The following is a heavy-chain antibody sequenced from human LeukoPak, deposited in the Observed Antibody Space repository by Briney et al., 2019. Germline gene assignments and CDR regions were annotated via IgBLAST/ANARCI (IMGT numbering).Heavy chain of an antibody. J-gene: IGHJ5*02. CDR2: INHSGST. CDR3: ARDWDYGSGSYYNWFDP. CDR1: GGSFSGYY. D-gene: IGHD3-10*01. V-gene: IGHV4-34*01. Sequence: SETLSLTCAVYGGSFSGYYWSWLRQPPGKGLEWIGEINHSGSTNYNPSLKSRVTISVDTSKNQFSLKLSSVTAADTAVYYCARDWDYGSGSYYNWFDPWGQGTLVTVSS.